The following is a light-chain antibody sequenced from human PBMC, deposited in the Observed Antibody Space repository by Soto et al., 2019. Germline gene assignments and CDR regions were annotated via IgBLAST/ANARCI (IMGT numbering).Light chain of an antibody. CDR2: GAS. V-gene: IGKV3-15*01. CDR1: QPVSNR. CDR3: HQPRPFPRT. J-gene: IGKJ3*01. Sequence: DIVLTQSPSSLSASPGERATLACRASQPVSNRLAWYQQKPGRAPRLLIYGASTRPDGIPARFSGTKSGTEFTLTISGLQPEDVATYYCHQPRPFPRTFGPGTKVDIK.